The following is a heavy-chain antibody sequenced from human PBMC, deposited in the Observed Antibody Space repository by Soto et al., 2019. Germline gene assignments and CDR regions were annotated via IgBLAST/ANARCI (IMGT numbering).Heavy chain of an antibody. D-gene: IGHD2-2*01. Sequence: SETLSLTCTVSGGSISSSSYYWGWIRQPPGKGLEWIGSIYYSGSTYYNPSLKSRVTISVDTSKNQFSLKLSSVTAADTAVYYCASSDCSSTSCYDVDYYYYMDVWGKGTTVTVSS. J-gene: IGHJ6*03. V-gene: IGHV4-39*01. CDR1: GGSISSSSYY. CDR2: IYYSGST. CDR3: ASSDCSSTSCYDVDYYYYMDV.